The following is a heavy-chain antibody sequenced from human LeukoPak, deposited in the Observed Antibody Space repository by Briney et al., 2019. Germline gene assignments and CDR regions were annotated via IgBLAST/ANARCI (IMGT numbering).Heavy chain of an antibody. J-gene: IGHJ4*02. D-gene: IGHD6-19*01. CDR2: IWHYGSNK. CDR1: GFTFSSYG. CDR3: ASDLDSGWYYFDY. Sequence: SSVRVSCAASGFTFSSYGMHWVRQAPGKGLEWVAVIWHYGSNKYFEDSVQGRFTISRDNSKDTLYLEMNSLKGDDTAVYYCASDLDSGWYYFDYWGQGTLVTVSS. V-gene: IGHV3-33*01.